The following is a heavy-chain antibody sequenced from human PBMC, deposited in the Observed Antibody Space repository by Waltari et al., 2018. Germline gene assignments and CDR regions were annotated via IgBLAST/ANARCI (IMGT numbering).Heavy chain of an antibody. CDR1: GGSISSSSYY. V-gene: IGHV4-39*01. Sequence: QLPLQESGPGLVKPSETLSLTCTVSGGSISSSSYYWGWIRQPPGKGLEWIGSIYYSGSTDYTPSLKGRVTISVDTSKNQFSLKLSSVTAADTAVYYCARYSSGWPDWGQGTLVTVSS. CDR2: IYYSGST. J-gene: IGHJ4*02. CDR3: ARYSSGWPD. D-gene: IGHD6-19*01.